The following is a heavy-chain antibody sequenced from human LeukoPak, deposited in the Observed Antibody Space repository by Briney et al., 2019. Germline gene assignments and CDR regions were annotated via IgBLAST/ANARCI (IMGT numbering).Heavy chain of an antibody. J-gene: IGHJ5*02. CDR2: IYYSGST. CDR1: GGSISSYY. CDR3: AALDTQFDP. Sequence: PSETLSLTCTVSGGSISSYYWSWIRQPPGKGLEWIGYIYYSGSTNYNPSLKSRVTISVDTSKNQFSLRLSSVTAADTAVYYCAALDTQFDPWGQGTLVTVSS. V-gene: IGHV4-59*08.